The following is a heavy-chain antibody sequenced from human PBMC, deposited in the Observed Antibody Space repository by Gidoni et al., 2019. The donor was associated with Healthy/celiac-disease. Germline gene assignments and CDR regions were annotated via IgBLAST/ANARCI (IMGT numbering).Heavy chain of an antibody. Sequence: QVQLQQWGAGLLKPAETLSLTCAVYGGSFSGYYWSWIRQPPGKGLEWIGEINHSGSTNNNPSLKSRVTISVDTSKNQFSLKLSSVTAADTAVYYCAGIAARPLYWGQGTLVTVSS. J-gene: IGHJ4*02. V-gene: IGHV4-34*01. CDR2: INHSGST. CDR3: AGIAARPLY. CDR1: GGSFSGYY. D-gene: IGHD6-6*01.